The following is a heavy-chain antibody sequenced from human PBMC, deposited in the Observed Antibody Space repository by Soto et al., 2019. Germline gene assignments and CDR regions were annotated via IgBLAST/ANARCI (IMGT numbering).Heavy chain of an antibody. J-gene: IGHJ4*02. V-gene: IGHV3-21*06. Sequence: PGGSLRLSCAASGFTFARYSMNWVRQAPGKGLEWVSSISSTTNYIYYGDSMKGRFTISRDNAKDSLYLEMNSLRAEDTAVYYCARESEDLTSNFDYWGQGTLVTVSS. CDR1: GFTFARYS. CDR2: ISSTTNYI. CDR3: ARESEDLTSNFDY.